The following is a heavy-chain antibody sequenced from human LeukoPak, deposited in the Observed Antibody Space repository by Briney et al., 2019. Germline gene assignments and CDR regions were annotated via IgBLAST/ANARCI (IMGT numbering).Heavy chain of an antibody. CDR2: ISYDGSNK. V-gene: IGHV3-30*18. Sequence: GRSLRLSCAASGFTFSSYGMHWVRQAPGKGLEWVAVISYDGSNKYYADSVKGRFTISRDNSKNTLYLQMNSLRAEDTAVYYCAKDGGYYDSSGYLDYWGQGTLVTVSS. CDR3: AKDGGYYDSSGYLDY. D-gene: IGHD3-22*01. CDR1: GFTFSSYG. J-gene: IGHJ4*02.